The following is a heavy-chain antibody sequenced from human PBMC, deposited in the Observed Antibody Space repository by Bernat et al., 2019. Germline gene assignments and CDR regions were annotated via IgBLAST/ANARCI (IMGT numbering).Heavy chain of an antibody. CDR1: GYTFTSYG. J-gene: IGHJ6*03. V-gene: IGHV1-18*01. CDR2: ISAYNGNT. CDR3: ARDLTMNTAMERYMDV. Sequence: QVQLVQSGAEVKKPGASVKISCKASGYTFTSYGISWVRQAPGQGLEWMGWISAYNGNTNSAQKLQGRVTMTRDTSTSTAYMELRSLGSDDTAVYYCARDLTMNTAMERYMDVWGKGTTVTVSS. D-gene: IGHD5-18*01.